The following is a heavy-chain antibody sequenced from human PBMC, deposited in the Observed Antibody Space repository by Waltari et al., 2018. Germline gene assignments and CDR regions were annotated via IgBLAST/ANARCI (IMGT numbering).Heavy chain of an antibody. CDR1: GFTFSSYW. CDR2: IKEDGSGK. Sequence: EVQLVESGGGLVQPGGSLRLSCAASGFTFSSYWMSWVRQAPGKGMEWVANIKEDGSGKYYVDTVKGRFTISRDNAKNSLYLQMNSLRAEDTAVYYCARDLRAQYSYDLPDYWGQGTLVTVSS. V-gene: IGHV3-7*01. D-gene: IGHD5-18*01. J-gene: IGHJ4*02. CDR3: ARDLRAQYSYDLPDY.